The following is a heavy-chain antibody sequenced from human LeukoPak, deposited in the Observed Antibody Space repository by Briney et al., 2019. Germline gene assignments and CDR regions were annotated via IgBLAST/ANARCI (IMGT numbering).Heavy chain of an antibody. J-gene: IGHJ6*03. CDR2: ISSSSSYI. V-gene: IGHV3-21*01. CDR3: ARARVGGNPNYYFYMDV. D-gene: IGHD1-26*01. Sequence: PGGSLRLSCAASGFTFSTYSMNWVRQAPGKGLEWVSSISSSSSYIYYADSVKGRFTISRDNAKTSLYLQMNSLRAEDTAVYYFARARVGGNPNYYFYMDVGGKRTTVTVSS. CDR1: GFTFSTYS.